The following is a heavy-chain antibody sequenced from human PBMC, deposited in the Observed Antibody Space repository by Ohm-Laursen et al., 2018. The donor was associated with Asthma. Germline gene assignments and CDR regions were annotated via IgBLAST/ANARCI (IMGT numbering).Heavy chain of an antibody. CDR2: IFSNDEK. V-gene: IGHV2-26*01. CDR1: GFSLSNARMG. D-gene: IGHD3-10*01. CDR3: ARMIGLITMVQGVNWFDP. Sequence: TQTLTLTCTVSGFSLSNARMGVSWIRQPPGKALEWLAHIFSNDEKSYSTSLKSRLTISKDTSKSQVVLTMTNMDPVDTATYYCARMIGLITMVQGVNWFDPWGQGTLVTVSS. J-gene: IGHJ5*02.